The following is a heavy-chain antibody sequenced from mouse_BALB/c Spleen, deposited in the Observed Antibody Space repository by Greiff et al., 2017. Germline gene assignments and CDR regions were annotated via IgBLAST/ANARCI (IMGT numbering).Heavy chain of an antibody. CDR3: ALYDGYWGVLFDV. V-gene: IGHV1-54*01. CDR2: INPGSGGT. J-gene: IGHJ1*01. Sequence: VQLQESGAELVRPGTSVKVSCKASGYAFTNYLIEWVKQRPGQGLEWIGVINPGSGGTNYNEKFKGKATLTADKSSSTAYMQLSSLTSDDSAVYCCALYDGYWGVLFDVWGAGTTVTVSS. CDR1: GYAFTNYL. D-gene: IGHD2-3*01.